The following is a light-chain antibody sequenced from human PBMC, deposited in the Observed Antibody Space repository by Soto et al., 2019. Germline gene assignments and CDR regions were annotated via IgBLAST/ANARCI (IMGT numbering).Light chain of an antibody. V-gene: IGLV2-23*01. CDR1: SSDVGSYNF. CDR3: CSYAGSSTVV. J-gene: IGLJ2*01. Sequence: QSALTQPASVSGSPGQWITISCTGTSSDVGSYNFVSWYQQHPGKAPKLMIYEGSKRPSGVSNRFSGSKSGNTASLTISGLQAEDEADYYCCSYAGSSTVVFGGGTKLTVL. CDR2: EGS.